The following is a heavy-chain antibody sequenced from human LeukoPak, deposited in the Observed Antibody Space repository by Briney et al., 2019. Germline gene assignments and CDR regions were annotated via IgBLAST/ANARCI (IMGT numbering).Heavy chain of an antibody. D-gene: IGHD6-13*01. CDR3: AGDGDRTSWYYY. CDR2: MYTSGTT. Sequence: RPSETLSLTCTVSGGSISSYYWSWIRQPAGKGLEWIGHMYTSGTTNYNPSLKSRVTISVDKSKNQFSLKLSSVTAADTAVYYCAGDGDRTSWYYYWGQGTLVTLSS. J-gene: IGHJ4*02. V-gene: IGHV4-4*07. CDR1: GGSISSYY.